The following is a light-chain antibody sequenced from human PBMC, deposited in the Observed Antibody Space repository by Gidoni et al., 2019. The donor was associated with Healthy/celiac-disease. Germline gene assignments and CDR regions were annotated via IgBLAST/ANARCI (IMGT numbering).Light chain of an antibody. CDR3: QQRSNWPLT. J-gene: IGKJ4*01. CDR2: VAS. CDR1: QSVSSY. Sequence: EMVMTQSPATLSLSPGERATLSCRASQSVSSYLAWYKQKPGQAPRLLIYVASNRATGIPARFSGSGSGTDFTLTISSLEPEDFAVYYCQQRSNWPLTFGGXTKVEIK. V-gene: IGKV3-11*01.